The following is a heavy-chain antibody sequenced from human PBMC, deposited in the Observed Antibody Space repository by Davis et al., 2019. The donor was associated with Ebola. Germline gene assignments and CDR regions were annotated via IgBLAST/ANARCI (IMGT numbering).Heavy chain of an antibody. D-gene: IGHD4-11*01. CDR1: GFTFSSYW. V-gene: IGHV3-74*01. Sequence: PGGSLRLSCAASGFTFSSYWMHWVRQAPGKGLVWVSRINSDGSSTSYADSVKGRFTISRDNSKNTLYLQMNSLRVEDTAVYYCASSYYSNFHYYYMDVWGKGTTVTVSS. CDR3: ASSYYSNFHYYYMDV. CDR2: INSDGSST. J-gene: IGHJ6*03.